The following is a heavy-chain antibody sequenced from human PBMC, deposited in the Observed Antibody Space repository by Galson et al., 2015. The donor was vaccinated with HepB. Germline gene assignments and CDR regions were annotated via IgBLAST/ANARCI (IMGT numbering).Heavy chain of an antibody. CDR3: ASSLVVPAGIEYYYYAMDV. Sequence: SETLSLTCAVYGGSFTDYFWNWIRQPPGKGLEWIGEVSHSGSTSYNPSLKSRVAISVDKAKNQFSLKLSSVTAADTAVYYCASSLVVPAGIEYYYYAMDVWGQGTTVTVSS. J-gene: IGHJ6*02. CDR2: VSHSGST. V-gene: IGHV4-34*01. CDR1: GGSFTDYF. D-gene: IGHD2-2*01.